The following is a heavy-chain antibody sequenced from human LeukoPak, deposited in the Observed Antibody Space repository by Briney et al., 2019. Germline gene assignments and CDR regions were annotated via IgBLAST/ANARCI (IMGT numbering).Heavy chain of an antibody. CDR1: GFTFTNAW. Sequence: GGSLRLSCAASGFTFTNAWMSWVRQAPGQGLEWVGRIKSKTDGGTADYAAPVKGRFTISRDDSKNTLYLQMNSLKAEDTAVYYCTRNLLSYWGQGTLVTVSS. V-gene: IGHV3-15*01. CDR3: TRNLLSY. J-gene: IGHJ4*02. D-gene: IGHD2-21*01. CDR2: IKSKTDGGTA.